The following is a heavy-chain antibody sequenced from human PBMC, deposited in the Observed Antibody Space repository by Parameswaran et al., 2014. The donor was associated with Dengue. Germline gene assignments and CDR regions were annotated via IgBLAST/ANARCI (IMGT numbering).Heavy chain of an antibody. CDR2: NYYSGST. V-gene: IGHV4-31*03. J-gene: IGHJ4*02. CDR3: VRTITIFGVVNRYYFDY. D-gene: IGHD3-3*01. Sequence: SETLSLTCTVSGGSISSGGYYWSWIRQHPGKGLEWIGHNYYSGSTDYNPSLKSRVIISVDTSKNQFSLKLSSVTAADTAVYYCVRTITIFGVVNRYYFDYWGQGTLVTVSS. CDR1: GGSISSGGYY.